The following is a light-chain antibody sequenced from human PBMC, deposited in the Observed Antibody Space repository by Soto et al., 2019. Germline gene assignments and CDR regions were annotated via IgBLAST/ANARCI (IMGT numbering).Light chain of an antibody. CDR3: SSYTSSSTL. V-gene: IGLV2-14*01. CDR2: EVS. Sequence: QSALTQPASVSGSPGQSITISCAGTMRDVGAYNLVSWYQQHPGRAPQLIIYEVSNRPSGVSNRFSGSKSGNTASLTISGLQAEDEADYYCSSYTSSSTLFGGGTKLTVL. CDR1: MRDVGAYNL. J-gene: IGLJ3*02.